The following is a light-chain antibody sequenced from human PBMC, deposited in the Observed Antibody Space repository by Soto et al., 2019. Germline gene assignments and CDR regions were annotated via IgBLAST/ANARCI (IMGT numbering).Light chain of an antibody. J-gene: IGKJ1*01. Sequence: DIKMTQSPSILSASVGDRVTITCRASQSINKLLAWYQQKPGKAPNLLVSDASSLQSGVPSRFSGSGSGTEFTLTISGLQPQDFATYYCQHYDSLWTFGQGTKVDIK. V-gene: IGKV1-5*01. CDR2: DAS. CDR3: QHYDSLWT. CDR1: QSINKL.